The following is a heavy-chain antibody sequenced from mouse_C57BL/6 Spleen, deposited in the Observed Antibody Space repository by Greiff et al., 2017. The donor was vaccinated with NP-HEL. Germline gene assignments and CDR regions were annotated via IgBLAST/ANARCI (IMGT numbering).Heavy chain of an antibody. Sequence: QVQLKQSGAELVRPGASVKLSCKASGYTFTDYYINWVKQRPGQGLEWIARIYPGSGNTYYNEKFKGKATLTAEKSSSTAYMQLSSLTSEDSAVYFCARGVGSSGYYAMDYWGQGTSVTVSS. CDR3: ARGVGSSGYYAMDY. CDR2: IYPGSGNT. D-gene: IGHD3-2*02. J-gene: IGHJ4*01. CDR1: GYTFTDYY. V-gene: IGHV1-76*01.